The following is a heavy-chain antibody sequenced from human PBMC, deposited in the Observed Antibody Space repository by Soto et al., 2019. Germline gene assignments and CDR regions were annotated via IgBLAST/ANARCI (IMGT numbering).Heavy chain of an antibody. D-gene: IGHD5-18*01. V-gene: IGHV3-7*05. CDR1: GFTFSNYW. J-gene: IGHJ4*02. Sequence: PGGSLRLSCAASGFTFSNYWMSWVHQAPGKGLEWVANIKQDGSEKFYVDSVKGRFTISRDNAKNSLYLQMNSLRAEDTAVYYCARRGFTYGVFDYWGQGILVTVSS. CDR2: IKQDGSEK. CDR3: ARRGFTYGVFDY.